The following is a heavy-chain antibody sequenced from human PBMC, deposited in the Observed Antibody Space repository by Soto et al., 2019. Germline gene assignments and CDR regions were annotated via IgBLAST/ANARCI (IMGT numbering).Heavy chain of an antibody. D-gene: IGHD5-12*01. J-gene: IGHJ6*02. CDR1: GYTFTSYY. Sequence: ASVKVSCKASGYTFTSYYMHWVRQAPGQGLEWMGIINPSGGSTSYAQKFQGRVTMTRDTSTSTVYMELSSLRSEDTAVYYCARDAWLRFGGGYYYYGMDVWGQGTTVTVSS. CDR2: INPSGGST. CDR3: ARDAWLRFGGGYYYYGMDV. V-gene: IGHV1-46*01.